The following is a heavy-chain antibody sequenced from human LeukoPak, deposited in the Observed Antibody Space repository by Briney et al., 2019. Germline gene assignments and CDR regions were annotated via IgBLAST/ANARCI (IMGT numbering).Heavy chain of an antibody. V-gene: IGHV1-69*05. CDR3: ARATLGYCSGGSCYGTLDY. CDR2: IIPIFGTA. J-gene: IGHJ4*02. CDR1: GGTFSSYA. Sequence: ASVKASCKASGGTFSSYAISWVRQAPGQGLEWMGRIIPIFGTANYAQKFQGRVTITTDESTSTAYMELSSLRSEDTAVYYCARATLGYCSGGSCYGTLDYWGQGTLVTVSS. D-gene: IGHD2-15*01.